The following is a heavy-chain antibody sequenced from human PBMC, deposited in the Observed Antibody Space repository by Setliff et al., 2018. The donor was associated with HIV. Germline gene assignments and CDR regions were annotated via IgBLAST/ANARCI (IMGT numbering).Heavy chain of an antibody. J-gene: IGHJ5*02. D-gene: IGHD3-10*01. V-gene: IGHV3-21*04. Sequence: KPGGSLRLSCAASGFTFRNYQMNWVRQAPGKGLEWVSSITIGRGDVFYADSVQGRFTIFRDNDKNSLYLQMNSLRAEDTAVYHCAKSGFGVVALGINNYFDPWGQGILVTVSS. CDR2: ITIGRGDV. CDR1: GFTFRNYQ. CDR3: AKSGFGVVALGINNYFDP.